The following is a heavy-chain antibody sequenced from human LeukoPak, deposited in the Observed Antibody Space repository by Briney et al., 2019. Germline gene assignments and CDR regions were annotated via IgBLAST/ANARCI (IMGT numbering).Heavy chain of an antibody. D-gene: IGHD3-22*01. V-gene: IGHV4-59*01. Sequence: SETLSLTCTVSGGSISSYYWSWIRQPPVKGLEWIGYIYYSGSTNYNPSLKSRVTISVDTSKNQFSLKLSSVTAADTAVYYCAREESGYPRNWGQGTLVTVSS. CDR2: IYYSGST. CDR3: AREESGYPRN. CDR1: GGSISSYY. J-gene: IGHJ4*02.